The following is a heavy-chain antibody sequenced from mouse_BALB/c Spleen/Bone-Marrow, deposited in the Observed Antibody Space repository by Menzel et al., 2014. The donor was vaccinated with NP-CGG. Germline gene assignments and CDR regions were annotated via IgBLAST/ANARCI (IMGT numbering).Heavy chain of an antibody. CDR3: ARRDGSPYYYAMDY. CDR1: GYAFSNYW. CDR2: IYPGDGDT. Sequence: VQLQQSGAELVRPGSSVKICCKASGYAFSNYWMNWVKQRRGQGLEWIGQIYPGDGDTNYNGKFKGKATLTADDSSSTAYMQVSSLTSEYSAGYFCARRDGSPYYYAMDYWRRGTSATVSS. D-gene: IGHD1-1*01. V-gene: IGHV1-80*01. J-gene: IGHJ4*01.